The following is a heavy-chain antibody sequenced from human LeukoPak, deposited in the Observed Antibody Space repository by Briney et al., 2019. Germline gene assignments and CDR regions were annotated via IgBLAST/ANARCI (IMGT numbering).Heavy chain of an antibody. CDR1: GGSISTTTFY. CDR3: ARDRKVGAVTIGFDY. D-gene: IGHD1-14*01. Sequence: SETLSLTCTVSGGSISTTTFYWGWIRQPPGKGLEWIGEINHSGSTNYNPSLKSRVTISVDTSKNQFSLKLSSVTAADTAVYYCARDRKVGAVTIGFDYWGQGTLVTVSS. V-gene: IGHV4-39*07. J-gene: IGHJ4*02. CDR2: INHSGST.